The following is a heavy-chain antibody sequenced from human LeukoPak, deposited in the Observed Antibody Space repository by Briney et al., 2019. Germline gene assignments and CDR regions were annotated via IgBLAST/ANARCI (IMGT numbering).Heavy chain of an antibody. CDR2: ISYEGSNK. Sequence: GGSLRLSCSASRFTFSSYGMHWVRQAPGKGREWVEVISYEGSNKYYADTVKGRFTISRDNSKNTLYLQMNRLRAEDTAVYCCARDQGYCSGGSCYFFHFDYWGQGTLVTVSS. V-gene: IGHV3-30*04. CDR3: ARDQGYCSGGSCYFFHFDY. D-gene: IGHD2-15*01. J-gene: IGHJ4*02. CDR1: RFTFSSYG.